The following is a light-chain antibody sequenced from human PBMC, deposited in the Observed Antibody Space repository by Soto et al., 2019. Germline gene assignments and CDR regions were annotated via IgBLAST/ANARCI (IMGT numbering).Light chain of an antibody. CDR1: PSVSSY. V-gene: IGKV3-11*01. J-gene: IGKJ3*01. CDR3: QQRSNWPIT. Sequence: ILLTQSPGTLSLTPGERSPLSCRASPSVSSYLAWYQQKPGQAPRLLIYDASNRATVIPARFSGSGSGTDFTLTIISLEPEDFAIYYCQQRSNWPITFGPGTKVDIK. CDR2: DAS.